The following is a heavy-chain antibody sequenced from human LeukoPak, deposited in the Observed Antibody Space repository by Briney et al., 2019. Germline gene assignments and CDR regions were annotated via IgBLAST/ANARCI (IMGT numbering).Heavy chain of an antibody. CDR3: ARLSPQGVMRYYYYYMDV. Sequence: PGGSLRLSCAASGFTFSSYAMSWARQAPGKGLEWVSAISGSGGSTYYADSVKGRLTISRDNSKNTLYLQMNSLRDEDTAVYYCARLSPQGVMRYYYYYMDVWGKGTTVTVSS. V-gene: IGHV3-23*01. D-gene: IGHD3-16*01. CDR1: GFTFSSYA. CDR2: ISGSGGST. J-gene: IGHJ6*03.